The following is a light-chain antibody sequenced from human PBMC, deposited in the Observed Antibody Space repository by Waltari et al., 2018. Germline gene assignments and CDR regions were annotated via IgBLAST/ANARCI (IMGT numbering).Light chain of an antibody. CDR3: ALYMGSGIWV. J-gene: IGLJ3*02. V-gene: IGLV8-61*01. CDR2: KAN. Sequence: WYQPPPGPRPRTLVDKANARSSGVPDRFSGSSLGNTAALTITGAQADDESDYYCALYMGSGIWVFGGGTRLTVL.